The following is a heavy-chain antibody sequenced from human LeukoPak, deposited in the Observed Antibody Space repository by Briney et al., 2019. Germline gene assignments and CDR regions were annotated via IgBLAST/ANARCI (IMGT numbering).Heavy chain of an antibody. V-gene: IGHV3-74*01. CDR2: ISSDGSST. Sequence: GGSLRLSCAASGFTFSGFWMHRVRQAPGKGLVWVSRISSDGSSTSYADSVKGRSTISRDNAKNTLYLQMSSLRAEDTAVYYCARVVSGYTDSWFDPWGQGTLVTVSS. J-gene: IGHJ5*02. CDR1: GFTFSGFW. D-gene: IGHD3-22*01. CDR3: ARVVSGYTDSWFDP.